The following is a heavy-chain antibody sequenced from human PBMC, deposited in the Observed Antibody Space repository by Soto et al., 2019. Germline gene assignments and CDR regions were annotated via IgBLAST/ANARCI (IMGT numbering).Heavy chain of an antibody. CDR2: ISGSGGAT. CDR1: GFSFISYT. V-gene: IGHV3-23*01. CDR3: AKAHIGAMAPFDS. J-gene: IGHJ4*02. D-gene: IGHD2-8*01. Sequence: GGSLRLSCASSGFSFISYTMSWVRQAPGKTLEWVSTISGSGGATYYADSVKGRFTISRDNSKNTLYLQVNSLRADDTAVYYCAKAHIGAMAPFDSWGQGTLVTVSS.